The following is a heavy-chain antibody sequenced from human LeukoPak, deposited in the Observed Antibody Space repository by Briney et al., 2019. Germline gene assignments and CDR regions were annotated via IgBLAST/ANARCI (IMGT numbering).Heavy chain of an antibody. CDR2: IYHSGAA. V-gene: IGHV4-30-4*07. J-gene: IGHJ4*02. CDR3: VRGVGGEYFYFDR. Sequence: SETLSLTCGVSGDSISSDGHSWSWIRQPPGKGLKWVGYIYHSGAAYHNPSLKSRLALSVDTSNNQFSLRLRSVTAADTAVYYCVRGVGGEYFYFDRWGQGALVTVSA. D-gene: IGHD1-26*01. CDR1: GDSISSDGHS.